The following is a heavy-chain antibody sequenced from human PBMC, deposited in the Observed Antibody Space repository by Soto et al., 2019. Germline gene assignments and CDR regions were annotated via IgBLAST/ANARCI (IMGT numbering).Heavy chain of an antibody. CDR3: VRDNSGFCGVDF. Sequence: EVQLVESGGGLVQPGGSLRLSCAVSGFTFRSYWMRWVRQAPGKGLEWVASIKQDGSEKYYVDSVKGRFTISRDNAKNSLYLQLNSLRAEDTAVYECVRDNSGFCGVDFWGQGTLVTVSS. CDR2: IKQDGSEK. CDR1: GFTFRSYW. J-gene: IGHJ4*02. D-gene: IGHD3-10*01. V-gene: IGHV3-7*01.